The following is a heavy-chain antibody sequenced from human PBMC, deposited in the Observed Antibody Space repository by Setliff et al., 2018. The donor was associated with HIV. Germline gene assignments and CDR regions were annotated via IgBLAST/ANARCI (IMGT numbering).Heavy chain of an antibody. Sequence: LRLSCEASGFTFRHYAMHWVRQAPGKGLEWVANIKADGSEKHHVASVKGRFTISRDNAKNSLYLQMNSLRAEDTAVYYCAREGGGHSTAFDYWGQGTLVTVSS. CDR2: IKADGSEK. V-gene: IGHV3-7*01. D-gene: IGHD4-17*01. J-gene: IGHJ4*02. CDR1: GFTFRHYA. CDR3: AREGGGHSTAFDY.